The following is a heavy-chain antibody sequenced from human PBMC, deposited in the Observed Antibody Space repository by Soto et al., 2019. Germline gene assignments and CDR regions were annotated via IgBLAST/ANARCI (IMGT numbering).Heavy chain of an antibody. Sequence: QVQLVQSGAEVKKPGSSVKVSCKASGGSLSNYGISWMRQAPGQGLEWMGAIIPVFGTPNYAQKFQDRVTITADESTTTVYMEVRSLTSEDTAVYYCARGDATKIVVTTYYGMDVWGQGTTVTVSS. J-gene: IGHJ6*02. CDR2: IIPVFGTP. CDR1: GGSLSNYG. V-gene: IGHV1-69*12. CDR3: ARGDATKIVVTTYYGMDV. D-gene: IGHD3-22*01.